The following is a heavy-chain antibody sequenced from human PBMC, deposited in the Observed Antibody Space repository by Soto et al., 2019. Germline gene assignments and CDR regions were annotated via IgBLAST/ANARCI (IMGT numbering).Heavy chain of an antibody. CDR3: ARGLNYYDSSGYYECHDI. D-gene: IGHD3-22*01. V-gene: IGHV1-69*01. Sequence: QVQLVQSGAEVKKPGSSVKVSCKASGGTFSSYAISWVRQAPGQGLEWMGGIIPIFGTANYAQKFQGRVTITADESTITAYMELSSLRSEDTAVYYCARGLNYYDSSGYYECHDIWGQGTIVAVSS. CDR1: GGTFSSYA. CDR2: IIPIFGTA. J-gene: IGHJ3*02.